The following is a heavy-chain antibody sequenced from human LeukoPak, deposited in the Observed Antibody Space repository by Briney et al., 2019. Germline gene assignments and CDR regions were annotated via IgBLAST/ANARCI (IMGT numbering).Heavy chain of an antibody. V-gene: IGHV4-59*08. CDR1: GGSFSSYY. J-gene: IGHJ4*02. D-gene: IGHD6-13*01. CDR3: ARRRMNTAAGSHFDY. CDR2: IYYSGST. Sequence: PSETLSLTCAVYGGSFSSYYWSWIRQPPGKGLEWIGYIYYSGSTNYNPSLKSRVTISVDTSKNQFSLKLSSVTAADTAVYYCARRRMNTAAGSHFDYWGQGTLVTVSS.